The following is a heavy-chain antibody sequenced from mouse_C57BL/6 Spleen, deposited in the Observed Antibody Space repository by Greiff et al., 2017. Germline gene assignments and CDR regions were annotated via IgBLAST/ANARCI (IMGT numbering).Heavy chain of an antibody. CDR3: ARHHYYGSSYDWYFDV. D-gene: IGHD1-1*01. CDR2: ISNLAYSI. CDR1: GFTFSDYG. J-gene: IGHJ1*03. Sequence: EVMLVESGGGLVQPGGSLKLSCAASGFTFSDYGMAWVRQAPRKGPEWVAFISNLAYSISYADTVSGRFTISRENAKNTLYLEMSSLRSEDTAMYYCARHHYYGSSYDWYFDVWGTGTTVTVSS. V-gene: IGHV5-15*01.